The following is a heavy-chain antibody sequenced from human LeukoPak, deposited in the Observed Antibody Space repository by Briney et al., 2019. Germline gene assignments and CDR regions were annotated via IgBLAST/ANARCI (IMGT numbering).Heavy chain of an antibody. V-gene: IGHV3-74*01. CDR2: INSDGSST. Sequence: GGSLRLSCAASGFTFSSYWMHWVRHAPGKGLVWVSRINSDGSSTSYADSVKGRFTISRDNAKNTLYLQMNSLRAEDTAVYYCARDPYGGELPMYWGQGTLVTVSS. CDR3: ARDPYGGELPMY. J-gene: IGHJ4*02. CDR1: GFTFSSYW. D-gene: IGHD1-26*01.